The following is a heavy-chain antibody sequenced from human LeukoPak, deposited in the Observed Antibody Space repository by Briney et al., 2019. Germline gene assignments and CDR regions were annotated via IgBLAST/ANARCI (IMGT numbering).Heavy chain of an antibody. CDR2: LSGSSDTI. CDR1: EFTFSDYY. V-gene: IGHV3-11*04. D-gene: IGHD5-12*01. Sequence: GGSLRLSCAASEFTFSDYYMSWIRQAPGKGLEWVSYLSGSSDTIYYADSVKGRFTISRDNAKNSLYLQMNSLRAEDTAVYYCARDGEWLRPMDYWGQGTLVTVSS. CDR3: ARDGEWLRPMDY. J-gene: IGHJ4*02.